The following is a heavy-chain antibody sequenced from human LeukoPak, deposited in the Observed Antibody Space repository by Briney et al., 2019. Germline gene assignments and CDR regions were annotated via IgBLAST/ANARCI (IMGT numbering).Heavy chain of an antibody. Sequence: GESLKISCKGSGYSFSNSWIAWVRQIPGEGLELMWIIHPGDSDTRIRLDFQGLVTISADKSTSTAYLEWNSMKASDTAMFYCARGLFSHLDYFDNWGEGTLVSVSS. CDR3: ARGLFSHLDYFDN. CDR1: GYSFSNSW. J-gene: IGHJ4*02. CDR2: IHPGDSDT. V-gene: IGHV5-51*01.